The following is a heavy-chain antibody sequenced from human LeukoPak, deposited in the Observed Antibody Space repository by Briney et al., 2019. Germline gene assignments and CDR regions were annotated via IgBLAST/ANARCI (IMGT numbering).Heavy chain of an antibody. CDR2: ISSSSSYI. CDR1: GFTFSSYS. Sequence: GGSLRLSCAASGFTFSSYSMNCVRQAPGKGLEWVSSISSSSSYIYYADSVKGRFTISRDNAKNSLYLQMNSLRAEDTAVYYCARDLFTVDRGYYFDYWGQGTLVTVSS. D-gene: IGHD1-14*01. CDR3: ARDLFTVDRGYYFDY. J-gene: IGHJ4*02. V-gene: IGHV3-21*01.